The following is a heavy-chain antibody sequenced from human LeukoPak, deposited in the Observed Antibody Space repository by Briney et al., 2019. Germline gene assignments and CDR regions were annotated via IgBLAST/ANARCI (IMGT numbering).Heavy chain of an antibody. D-gene: IGHD6-19*01. CDR1: GGSVSSGSYY. V-gene: IGHV4-61*01. CDR3: ARDSRYSSGWFFDY. CDR2: IYYSGST. Sequence: PSETLSLTCTVSGGSVSSGSYYWSWIRQPPGKGLEWIGYIYYSGSTNYNPSLKSRVTISVDTSKNQFSLKLGSVTAADTAVYYCARDSRYSSGWFFDYWGQGTLVTVSS. J-gene: IGHJ4*02.